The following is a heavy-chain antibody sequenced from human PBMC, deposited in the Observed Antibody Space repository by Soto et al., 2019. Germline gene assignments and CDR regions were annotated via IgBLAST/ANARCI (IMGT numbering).Heavy chain of an antibody. CDR2: IYYSGST. CDR1: GGSITRSDW. Sequence: QVHLQESGPGLVKPSGTLSLTCDVSGGSITRSDWWSWIRQAPGKGLEWIGEIYYSGSTNYNPSLRRRVTISVDTSKNQFSLNLTSVTAADTAIYYCARVYDGFDYWGQGTLVSVSS. J-gene: IGHJ4*02. V-gene: IGHV4-4*02. D-gene: IGHD3-22*01. CDR3: ARVYDGFDY.